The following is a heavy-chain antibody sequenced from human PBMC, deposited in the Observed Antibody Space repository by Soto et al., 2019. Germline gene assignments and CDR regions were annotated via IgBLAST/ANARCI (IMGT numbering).Heavy chain of an antibody. CDR2: IYPGDSDT. CDR3: ARATGAVAGTVGFDY. Sequence: EVQLVQSGVEVKEPGESLKISCKASGYSFTNYWIAWVRQMPRKGLEWMGIIYPGDSDTTYNPSFQGQVTISADESISTAYLQWSSLTASDTAMYYCARATGAVAGTVGFDYWGQGTLVTVSS. D-gene: IGHD6-19*01. V-gene: IGHV5-51*03. CDR1: GYSFTNYW. J-gene: IGHJ4*02.